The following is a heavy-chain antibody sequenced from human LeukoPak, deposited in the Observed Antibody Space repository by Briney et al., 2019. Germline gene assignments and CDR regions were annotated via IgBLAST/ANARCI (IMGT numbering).Heavy chain of an antibody. CDR2: IDGDGTLK. J-gene: IGHJ4*02. Sequence: GGSLRLSCSGSGFTFRSHTMAWVRQAPGKGLEWVSSIDGDGTLKYYADSLKGRFTISRDNANNAVYLQMNSLTADDSGLYFCARDYSSGWFGKGAYWGQGTRVLVSS. V-gene: IGHV3-21*06. CDR3: ARDYSSGWFGKGAY. CDR1: GFTFRSHT. D-gene: IGHD6-19*01.